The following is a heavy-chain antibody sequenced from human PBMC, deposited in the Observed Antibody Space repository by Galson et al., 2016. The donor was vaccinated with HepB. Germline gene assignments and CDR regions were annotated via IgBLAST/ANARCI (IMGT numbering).Heavy chain of an antibody. CDR1: GFTFSSHW. CDR2: INEAEPER. CDR3: ARDAGTY. Sequence: SLRLSCAASGFTFSSHWMTWVRQAPGEGLEWVASINEAEPERNYVDSVKGRFTITRDNAKKSLYLQMNRLRAEDTAVYYCARDAGTYRGQGTLVTVSS. J-gene: IGHJ4*02. V-gene: IGHV3-7*01. D-gene: IGHD1-1*01.